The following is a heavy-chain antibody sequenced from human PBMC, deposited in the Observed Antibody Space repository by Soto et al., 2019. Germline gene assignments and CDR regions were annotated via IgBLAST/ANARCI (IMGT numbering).Heavy chain of an antibody. CDR2: ISYDGSNK. CDR1: GFTFSSYG. CDR3: AKDFGHYDILTGYPTFDHW. V-gene: IGHV3-30*18. D-gene: IGHD3-9*01. Sequence: GGSLRLSCAASGFTFSSYGMHWVRQAPGKGLEWVAVISYDGSNKYYADSVKGRFTISRDNSKNTLYLQMNSLRAEDTAVYHCAKDFGHYDILTGYPTFDHW. J-gene: IGHJ2*01.